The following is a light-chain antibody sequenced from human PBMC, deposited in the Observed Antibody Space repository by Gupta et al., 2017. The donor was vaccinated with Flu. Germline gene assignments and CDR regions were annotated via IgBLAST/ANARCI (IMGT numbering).Light chain of an antibody. CDR1: QSITSY. CDR2: AAS. V-gene: IGKV1-39*01. Sequence: GDRVTITCRASQSITSYLNWYQQKPGKAPKPLIYAASSLQSGVPSRFSGSRSGADFSLTIGSLQPEDFATYYCQQSYSTPYTFGQGTKLEIQ. CDR3: QQSYSTPYT. J-gene: IGKJ2*01.